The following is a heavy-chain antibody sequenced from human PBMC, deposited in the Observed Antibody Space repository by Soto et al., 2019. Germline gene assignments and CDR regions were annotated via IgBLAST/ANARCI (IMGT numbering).Heavy chain of an antibody. V-gene: IGHV4-30-4*01. J-gene: IGHJ3*02. CDR2: IYYSGST. CDR1: GGSISSGDYY. CDR3: ARVSRGWAFDI. Sequence: SETLSLTCTVSGGSISSGDYYWSWILQPPGKGLEWIGYIYYSGSTYYNPSLKSRVTISVDTSKNQFSLKLSSVTAADTAVYYCARVSRGWAFDIWGQGTMVTVSS.